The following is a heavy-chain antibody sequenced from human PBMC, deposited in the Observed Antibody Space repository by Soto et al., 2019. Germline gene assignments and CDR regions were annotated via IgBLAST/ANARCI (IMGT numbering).Heavy chain of an antibody. Sequence: SETLSLTCAVYGGSFSGYYWSWIRQPPGKGLEWIGEINHSGSTNYNPSLKSRVTISVDTSKNQFSLELSSVTAADTAVYYCARGRRWFGDKYYYMDVWGKGTTVTVSS. CDR2: INHSGST. D-gene: IGHD3-10*01. J-gene: IGHJ6*03. CDR3: ARGRRWFGDKYYYMDV. V-gene: IGHV4-34*01. CDR1: GGSFSGYY.